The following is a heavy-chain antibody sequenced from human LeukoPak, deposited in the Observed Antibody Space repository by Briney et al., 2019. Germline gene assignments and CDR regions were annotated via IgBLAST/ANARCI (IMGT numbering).Heavy chain of an antibody. CDR2: IYYSGST. V-gene: IGHV4-59*01. CDR1: GGSISSYY. J-gene: IGHJ5*02. Sequence: PSETLSLTCTVSGGSISSYYWGWIWQPPGKGLEWIGYIYYSGSTNYNPSLKSRVTISVDTSKNQFPLKLSSVTAADTAVYYCARDNLNWFDPWGQGTLVTVSS. CDR3: ARDNLNWFDP.